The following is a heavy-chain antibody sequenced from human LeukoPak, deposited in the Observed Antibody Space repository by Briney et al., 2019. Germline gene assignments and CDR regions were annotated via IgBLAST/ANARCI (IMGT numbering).Heavy chain of an antibody. CDR3: ARARPSMWIDY. CDR1: GFTFSSYA. D-gene: IGHD5-12*01. CDR2: ISYDGSNK. J-gene: IGHJ4*02. V-gene: IGHV3-30*04. Sequence: GGSLRLSCAASGFTFSSYAMRWVRQAPGKGLEWVAVISYDGSNKYYADSVKGRFTISRDNSKNTLYLQMNSLRPEDTAVYYCARARPSMWIDYWGQGTLVTVSS.